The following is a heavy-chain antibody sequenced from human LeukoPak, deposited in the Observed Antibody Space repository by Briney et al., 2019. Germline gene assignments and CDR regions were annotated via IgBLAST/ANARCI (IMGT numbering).Heavy chain of an antibody. J-gene: IGHJ4*02. D-gene: IGHD5-24*01. V-gene: IGHV3-23*01. CDR2: ISGSGGST. CDR1: GFTFSSYA. Sequence: GGSLRLSCAASGFTFSSYAMSWVRQAPGKGLKWVSAISGSGGSTYYADSVKGRFTISRDNSKNTLYLQMNSLRAEDTAVYYCAKSPGMATIPFDYWGQGTLVTVSS. CDR3: AKSPGMATIPFDY.